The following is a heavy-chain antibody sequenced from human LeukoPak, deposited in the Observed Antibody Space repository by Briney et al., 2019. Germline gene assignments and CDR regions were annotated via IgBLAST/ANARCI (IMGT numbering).Heavy chain of an antibody. CDR1: GFTVSSNY. Sequence: GGSLRLSCAASGFTVSSNYMSWVCQAPGKGLEWVSVIYSGDSTYCADSVKGRFTISRDNSKNTLYLQMNSLRAEDTAVYYCARDTKNWGQGTLVTVSS. CDR2: IYSGDST. D-gene: IGHD2-8*01. J-gene: IGHJ4*02. V-gene: IGHV3-53*01. CDR3: ARDTKN.